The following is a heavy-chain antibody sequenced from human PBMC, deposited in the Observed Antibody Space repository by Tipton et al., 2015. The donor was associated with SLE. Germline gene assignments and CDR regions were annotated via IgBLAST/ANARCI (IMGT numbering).Heavy chain of an antibody. V-gene: IGHV4-61*01. J-gene: IGHJ1*01. D-gene: IGHD6-19*01. CDR2: IYYSGST. Sequence: TLSLTCTVSGGSISSGSYYWSWIRQPPGKGLEWIGYIYYSGSTNYNPSLKSRVTLSVDTSKNQFSLKLSSVTAAGTAVYYCARFIAVAGIAEYFQHWGQGTLVTVSS. CDR1: GGSISSGSYY. CDR3: ARFIAVAGIAEYFQH.